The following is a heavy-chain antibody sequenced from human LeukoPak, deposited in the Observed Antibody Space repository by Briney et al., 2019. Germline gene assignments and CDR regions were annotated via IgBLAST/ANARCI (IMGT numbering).Heavy chain of an antibody. Sequence: SVKVSCKASGGTFSSYAISWVRQAPGKGLEWMGGINPILGTANYAQKVQGRVTITADKSTSTAYMELRRLRSEDTAVYYCARPNPGYSSGWYPYFDYWGQGTLVTVSS. CDR2: INPILGTA. D-gene: IGHD6-19*01. V-gene: IGHV1-69*10. J-gene: IGHJ4*02. CDR1: GGTFSSYA. CDR3: ARPNPGYSSGWYPYFDY.